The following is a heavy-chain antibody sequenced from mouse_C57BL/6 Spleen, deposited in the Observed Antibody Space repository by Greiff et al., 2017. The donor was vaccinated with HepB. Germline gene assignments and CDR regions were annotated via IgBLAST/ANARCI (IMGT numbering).Heavy chain of an antibody. CDR1: GFTFSSYA. J-gene: IGHJ4*01. CDR3: TRETTVGDYYAMDY. Sequence: EVQRVESGEGLVKPGGSLKLSCAASGFTFSSYAMSWVRQTPEKRLEWVAYISSGGDYIYYADTVKGRFTISRDNARNTLYLQMSSLKSEDTAMYYCTRETTVGDYYAMDYWGQGTSVTVSS. V-gene: IGHV5-9-1*02. D-gene: IGHD1-1*01. CDR2: ISSGGDYI.